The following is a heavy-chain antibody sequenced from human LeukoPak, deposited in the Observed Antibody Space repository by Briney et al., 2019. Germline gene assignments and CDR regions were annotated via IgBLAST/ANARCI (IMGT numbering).Heavy chain of an antibody. CDR1: GFDFSTYS. J-gene: IGHJ4*02. Sequence: GGSLRLSCAASGFDFSTYSMNWVRQAPGKGLEWVSYITNSGSTIYYADSVKGRFTISRDNSKNTLYLQMNSLRAEDTAVYYCARAMVRGVRFDYWGQGTLVTVSS. V-gene: IGHV3-48*01. CDR2: ITNSGSTI. CDR3: ARAMVRGVRFDY. D-gene: IGHD3-10*01.